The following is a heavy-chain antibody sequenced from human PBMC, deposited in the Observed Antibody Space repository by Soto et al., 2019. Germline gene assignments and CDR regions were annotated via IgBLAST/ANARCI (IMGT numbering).Heavy chain of an antibody. J-gene: IGHJ6*02. CDR3: ARVTIAARLSDKYYYYYGMDV. CDR2: IYYSGST. D-gene: IGHD6-6*01. V-gene: IGHV4-31*03. CDR1: GGSISSGGYY. Sequence: SETLSLTCTVSGGSISSGGYYWSWIRQHPGKGLEWIGYIYYSGSTYYNPSLKSRVTISVDTSKNQFSLKLSSVTAADTAVYYCARVTIAARLSDKYYYYYGMDVWGQGTTVTVSS.